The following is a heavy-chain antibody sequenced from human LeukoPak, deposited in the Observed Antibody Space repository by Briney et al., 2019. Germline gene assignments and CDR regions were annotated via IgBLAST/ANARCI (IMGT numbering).Heavy chain of an antibody. CDR2: INHSGST. CDR1: GGSFSGYY. Sequence: KPSETLSHTCAVYGGSFSGYYWSWIRQPPGKGLEWIGEINHSGSTNYNPSLKSRVTISVDTSKSQLSLKLSSVTAADTAVYYCASKPLHGNDGFDYWGQGTLVTVSS. D-gene: IGHD1-1*01. V-gene: IGHV4-34*01. CDR3: ASKPLHGNDGFDY. J-gene: IGHJ4*02.